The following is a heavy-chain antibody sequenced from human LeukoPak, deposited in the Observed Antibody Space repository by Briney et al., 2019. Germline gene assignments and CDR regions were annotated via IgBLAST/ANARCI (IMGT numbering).Heavy chain of an antibody. CDR2: ISSSSSYI. CDR3: ARDRAPGITMIVVVTHGFDP. D-gene: IGHD3-22*01. CDR1: GFTFSSYS. V-gene: IGHV3-21*01. Sequence: GGSLRLSCAASGFTFSSYSMNWVRQAPGKGLEWVSSISSSSSYIYYADSVKGRFTISRDNAKNSLYLQMNSLRAEDTAVYYCARDRAPGITMIVVVTHGFDPWGQGTLVTVSS. J-gene: IGHJ5*02.